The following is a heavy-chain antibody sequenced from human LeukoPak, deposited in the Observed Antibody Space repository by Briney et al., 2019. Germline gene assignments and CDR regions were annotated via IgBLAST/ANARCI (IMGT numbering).Heavy chain of an antibody. D-gene: IGHD6-19*01. CDR3: ARSSYSSGSDAFDI. Sequence: ASVKVSCKASGYTFTTYDINWVRQATEQGLEWMGWMNPNSGNRGYAQKFQGRVTMTRDTSISTAYMELSSLRSEDTAVYYCARSSYSSGSDAFDIWGQGTTVTVSS. J-gene: IGHJ3*02. V-gene: IGHV1-8*01. CDR2: MNPNSGNR. CDR1: GYTFTTYD.